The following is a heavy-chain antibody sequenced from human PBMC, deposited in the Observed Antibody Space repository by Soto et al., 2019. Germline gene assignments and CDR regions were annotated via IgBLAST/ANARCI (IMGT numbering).Heavy chain of an antibody. CDR1: GGSISSYY. D-gene: IGHD3-10*01. CDR3: ARQSSGRFDWFDP. CDR2: IHYSGST. J-gene: IGHJ5*02. V-gene: IGHV4-59*08. Sequence: SETLSLTCTVSGGSISSYYWSWIRQSPGKGLEWIGYIHYSGSTNYNPSLKSPVTISVDTSKNQFSLKLSSVTAADTAVYYCARQSSGRFDWFDPWGQGILVTVSS.